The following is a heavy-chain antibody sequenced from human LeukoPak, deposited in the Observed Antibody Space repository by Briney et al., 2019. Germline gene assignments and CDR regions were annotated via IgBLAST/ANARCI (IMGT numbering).Heavy chain of an antibody. CDR3: ARGGGLDA. J-gene: IGHJ6*02. CDR1: GFTFSSYW. Sequence: GGSLRLSCAASGFTFSSYWMSWVRQAPGKGLEWLANIKQDGSEKYCVDSVRGRFTISRDNAKNSLYLQMNSLRAEDTAVYYCARGGGLDAWGQGATVTVSS. V-gene: IGHV3-7*04. CDR2: IKQDGSEK.